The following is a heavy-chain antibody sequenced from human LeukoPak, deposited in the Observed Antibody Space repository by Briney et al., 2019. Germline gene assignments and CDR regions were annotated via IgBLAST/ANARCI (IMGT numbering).Heavy chain of an antibody. J-gene: IGHJ6*03. Sequence: GGSLRLSCAGSGSSFNNYLMHWVRQAPGKGLVWVSRINTDGSHSMYADSVKGRFSICRDNTKNTLYLQMNSLRAEDTAVYYCTRDLNGDPYYYLDVWGKGTTVTVSS. CDR1: GSSFNNYL. CDR2: INTDGSHS. D-gene: IGHD4-17*01. V-gene: IGHV3-74*03. CDR3: TRDLNGDPYYYLDV.